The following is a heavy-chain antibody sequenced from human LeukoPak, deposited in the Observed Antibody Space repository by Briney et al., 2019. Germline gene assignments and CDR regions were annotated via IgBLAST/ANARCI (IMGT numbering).Heavy chain of an antibody. CDR3: VKDRGNHVTDY. Sequence: SETLSLTCTVSGGSISSSPCYWGWIRQPPGKGLEWFGTICSGGSTYYNPSLKSRVTISVDTSKNQFSLKLSSLTAADTAVYYCVKDRGNHVTDYWGQGTLVTVSS. V-gene: IGHV4-39*07. CDR1: GGSISSSPCY. J-gene: IGHJ4*02. CDR2: ICSGGST. D-gene: IGHD1-14*01.